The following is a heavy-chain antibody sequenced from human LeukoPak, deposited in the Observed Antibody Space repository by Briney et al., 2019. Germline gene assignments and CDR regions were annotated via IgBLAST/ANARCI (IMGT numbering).Heavy chain of an antibody. CDR1: GGTFSSYA. D-gene: IGHD3-10*02. J-gene: IGHJ5*02. CDR2: IIPIFGTA. CDR3: ARGTSVRGVIRWFDP. Sequence: SVKVSCKASGGTFSSYAISWVRQAPGQGLEWMGGIIPIFGTANYAQKFQGRVAITTDESTSTAYMELSSLRSEDAAVYYCARGTSVRGVIRWFDPWGQGTLVTVSS. V-gene: IGHV1-69*05.